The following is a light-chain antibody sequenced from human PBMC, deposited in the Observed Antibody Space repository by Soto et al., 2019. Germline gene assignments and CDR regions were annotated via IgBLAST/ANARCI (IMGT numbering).Light chain of an antibody. J-gene: IGKJ1*01. CDR3: QQYNNWWT. Sequence: DIQMTQSPSTLSASVGDRVTITCRASQSINNLLAWYQQKPGKAPKFLIYDVSTLESGVPPRFSGSGSGTEFTLTISSLQFDDSAVYYCQQYNNWWTFGQGTKV. CDR1: QSINNL. V-gene: IGKV1-5*01. CDR2: DVS.